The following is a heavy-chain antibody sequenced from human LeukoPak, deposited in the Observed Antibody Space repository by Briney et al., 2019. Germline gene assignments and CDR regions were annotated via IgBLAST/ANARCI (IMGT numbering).Heavy chain of an antibody. CDR3: ARDDIRSGPFDY. CDR1: GGSVSSGNYY. J-gene: IGHJ4*02. Sequence: KPSQTLSLTCTVSGGSVSSGNYYWTWIRQPAGKGLEWIGRTYTSGSTNYNPSLKSRVTISVDTSKNQFSLKLSSVTAADTAVYYCARDDIRSGPFDYWGQGTLVTVSS. V-gene: IGHV4-61*02. D-gene: IGHD3-3*01. CDR2: TYTSGST.